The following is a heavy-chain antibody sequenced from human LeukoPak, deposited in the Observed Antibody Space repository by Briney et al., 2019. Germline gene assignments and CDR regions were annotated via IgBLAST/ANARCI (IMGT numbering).Heavy chain of an antibody. Sequence: GGSLRLSCAASGFTFSSYAMSWVRQAPGKGLEWVSAISGSGGSTYYADSVKGRFTISRDNSKNRLYLQMNSLRAEDTAVYYCAKGAYGDPFAEYFQHWGQGTLVTVSS. CDR3: AKGAYGDPFAEYFQH. CDR2: ISGSGGST. CDR1: GFTFSSYA. J-gene: IGHJ1*01. V-gene: IGHV3-23*01. D-gene: IGHD4-17*01.